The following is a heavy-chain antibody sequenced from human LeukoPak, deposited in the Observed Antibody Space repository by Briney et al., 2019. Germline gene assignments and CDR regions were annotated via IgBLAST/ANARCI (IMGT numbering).Heavy chain of an antibody. Sequence: ASVKVSCKASGYTFTSYAMNWVRQAPGQGLERMGWINTNTGNPTYAQGFTGRFVFSLDTSVSTAYLQISSLKAEDTAVYYCASLWDDSSVQNAFDIWGQGTMVTVSS. CDR1: GYTFTSYA. J-gene: IGHJ3*02. CDR3: ASLWDDSSVQNAFDI. D-gene: IGHD3-22*01. V-gene: IGHV7-4-1*02. CDR2: INTNTGNP.